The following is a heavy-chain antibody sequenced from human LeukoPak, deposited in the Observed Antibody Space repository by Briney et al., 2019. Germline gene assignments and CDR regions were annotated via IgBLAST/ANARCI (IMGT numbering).Heavy chain of an antibody. D-gene: IGHD2-2*01. J-gene: IGHJ4*02. Sequence: GASVKVSCKASGCTFSSYAISWVRQAPGQGLEWMGGIIPIFGTANYAQKFQGRVTITADESTSTAYMELSSLRSEDTAVYYCARDEGYCSSTSCYGTYWGQGTLVTVSS. CDR2: IIPIFGTA. CDR1: GCTFSSYA. CDR3: ARDEGYCSSTSCYGTY. V-gene: IGHV1-69*13.